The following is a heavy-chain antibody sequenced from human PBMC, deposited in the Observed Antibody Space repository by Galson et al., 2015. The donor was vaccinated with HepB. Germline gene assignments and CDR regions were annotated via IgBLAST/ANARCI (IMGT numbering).Heavy chain of an antibody. CDR3: AKVGSGDYGEGEGGFDI. D-gene: IGHD4-17*01. Sequence: SLRLSCAASGFTYSSYAMSWVRQAPGKGLEWVSAISGSGGSTYYADSVKGRFTISRDNSKNTLYLQMNSLRAEDTAVYYCAKVGSGDYGEGEGGFDIWGQGTMVTVSS. V-gene: IGHV3-23*01. CDR1: GFTYSSYA. CDR2: ISGSGGST. J-gene: IGHJ3*02.